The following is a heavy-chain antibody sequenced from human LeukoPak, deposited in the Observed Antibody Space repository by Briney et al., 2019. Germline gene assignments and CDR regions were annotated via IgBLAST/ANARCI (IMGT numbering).Heavy chain of an antibody. Sequence: SGGSLRLSCVASGFTFSDYFMSWIRQAPGKGLEGGSHISSIGTIYYADSVKGRTTISRDNAKNSLYLQMNSLRAEDTAVYYCARPAYCGGNCYYFPDYWGQGTLVTVSS. J-gene: IGHJ4*02. CDR2: ISSIGTI. D-gene: IGHD2-21*01. CDR3: ARPAYCGGNCYYFPDY. CDR1: GFTFSDYF. V-gene: IGHV3-11*04.